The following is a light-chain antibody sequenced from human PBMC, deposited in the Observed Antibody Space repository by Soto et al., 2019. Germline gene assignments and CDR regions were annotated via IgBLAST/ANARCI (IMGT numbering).Light chain of an antibody. Sequence: EIVLTQSPGTLSLSPGERATLSCRASQSVSSNYLAWYQQKPGQAPRLLIYGASSRATGIPDRFSGSGSGTDFTLTISRLEPEDFVVYYCQDYGSSRTFGQGTKVEIK. V-gene: IGKV3-20*01. CDR2: GAS. J-gene: IGKJ1*01. CDR1: QSVSSNY. CDR3: QDYGSSRT.